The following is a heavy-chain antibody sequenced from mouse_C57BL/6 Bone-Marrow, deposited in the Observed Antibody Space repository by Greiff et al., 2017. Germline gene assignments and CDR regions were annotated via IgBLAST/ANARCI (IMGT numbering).Heavy chain of an antibody. J-gene: IGHJ3*01. CDR3: ARRRFSLAY. CDR2: IYPRSGNT. Sequence: QVQLKQSGAELARPGASVELSCKASGYTFPSYGISGLKQRTGQGLGWIGEIYPRSGNTYYNEKFKGKATLTADKSSSTAYMELRSLTSEDSAVYFCARRRFSLAYWGQGTLVTVSA. CDR1: GYTFPSYG. V-gene: IGHV1-81*01.